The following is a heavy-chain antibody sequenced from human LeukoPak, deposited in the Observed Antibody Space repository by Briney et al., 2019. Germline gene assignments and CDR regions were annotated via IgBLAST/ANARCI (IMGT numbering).Heavy chain of an antibody. J-gene: IGHJ4*02. V-gene: IGHV4-59*12. Sequence: SETLSLTCTVSGASISSYYWSWIRQPPGKGLEWIGYIYYSGSTNYNPSLKSRVTMSVDTSTIQFSLKLSSVTAADTAVYYCAKDEGEFTFDYWGQGTLVTVSS. D-gene: IGHD3-16*01. CDR3: AKDEGEFTFDY. CDR2: IYYSGST. CDR1: GASISSYY.